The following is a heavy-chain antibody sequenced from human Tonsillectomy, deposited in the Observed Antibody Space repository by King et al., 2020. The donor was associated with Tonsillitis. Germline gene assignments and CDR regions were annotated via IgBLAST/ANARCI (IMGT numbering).Heavy chain of an antibody. J-gene: IGHJ4*02. CDR1: GFTFSSYG. CDR2: ISYEGSNK. CDR3: AKGPGELRWYYFDY. Sequence: QVQLVESGGGVVQPGRSLRLSCAASGFTFSSYGMHWVRQAPGKGLEWGAVISYEGSNKYYADSVKGRLTISRDNSKKTLYLQMNSLRAEDTAVYYCAKGPGELRWYYFDYWGQGTLVTVSS. V-gene: IGHV3-30*18. D-gene: IGHD4-23*01.